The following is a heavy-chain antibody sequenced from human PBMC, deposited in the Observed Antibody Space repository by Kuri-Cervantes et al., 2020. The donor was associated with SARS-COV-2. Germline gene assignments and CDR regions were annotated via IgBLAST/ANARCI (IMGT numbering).Heavy chain of an antibody. Sequence: GESLKISCAVSGFASSNSAMSWVRQAPGKGLEWVSSISLNGGSQYYADSVKGRFTISRGNSKNTLYLQMSSLRAEDTAVYSCAKVHSGDNAYFDYWGQGTLVTVSS. CDR1: GFASSNSA. CDR2: ISLNGGSQ. V-gene: IGHV3-23*01. J-gene: IGHJ4*02. CDR3: AKVHSGDNAYFDY. D-gene: IGHD4/OR15-4a*01.